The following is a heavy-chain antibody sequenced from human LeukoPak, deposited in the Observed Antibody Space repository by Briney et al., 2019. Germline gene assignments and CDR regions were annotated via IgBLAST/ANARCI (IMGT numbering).Heavy chain of an antibody. CDR1: YGSISSYY. V-gene: IGHV4-4*07. D-gene: IGHD3-16*01. CDR2: IYTSGST. Sequence: SETPSLTCTVSYGSISSYYWSWIRQPAGKGLEWIGRIYTSGSTNYNPSLKSRVTMSLDTSKNQFSLRLTSVTAADTAVYYCARDTGLPRGKAYYYYYMDVWGKGTTVTVSS. J-gene: IGHJ6*03. CDR3: ARDTGLPRGKAYYYYYMDV.